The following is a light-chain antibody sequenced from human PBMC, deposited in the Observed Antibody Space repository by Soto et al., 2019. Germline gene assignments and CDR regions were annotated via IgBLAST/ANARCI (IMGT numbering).Light chain of an antibody. V-gene: IGKV3-15*01. J-gene: IGKJ1*01. CDR3: QQYGSSSWT. CDR2: GAS. CDR1: QSVSSN. Sequence: EMVMTQSPATLSVSSGGRAPLSLRASQSVSSNLAWYQQKPGQAPRLLIYGASTRATGIPARFSGSGSGTEFTLTISRLEAEDFAVYYCQQYGSSSWTFGQGTKVDIK.